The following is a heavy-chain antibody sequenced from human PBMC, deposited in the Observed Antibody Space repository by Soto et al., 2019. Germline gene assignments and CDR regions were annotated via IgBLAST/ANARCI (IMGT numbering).Heavy chain of an antibody. D-gene: IGHD3-16*01. Sequence: VESLKISFHCSGYSFTRYWIGRVRQMPGKGVGVMGGIYPCDSDTIYSPSFQCQVTISADKAISTAYLQWSSLNASDTAMYYCAARREGAPGDYFDYWGQRNQVPVSS. J-gene: IGHJ4*02. V-gene: IGHV5-51*01. CDR3: AARREGAPGDYFDY. CDR1: GYSFTRYW. CDR2: IYPCDSDT.